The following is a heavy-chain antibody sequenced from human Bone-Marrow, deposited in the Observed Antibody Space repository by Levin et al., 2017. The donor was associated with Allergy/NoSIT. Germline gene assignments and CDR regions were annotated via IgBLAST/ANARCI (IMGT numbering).Heavy chain of an antibody. CDR2: ISGSGGST. Sequence: GESLKISCAASGFTFSSYAMSWVRQAPGKGLEWVSAISGSGGSTYYADSVKGRFTISRDNSKNTLYLQMNSLRAEDTAVYYCARVDTGWFDPWGQGTLVTVSS. D-gene: IGHD5-18*01. V-gene: IGHV3-23*01. J-gene: IGHJ5*02. CDR3: ARVDTGWFDP. CDR1: GFTFSSYA.